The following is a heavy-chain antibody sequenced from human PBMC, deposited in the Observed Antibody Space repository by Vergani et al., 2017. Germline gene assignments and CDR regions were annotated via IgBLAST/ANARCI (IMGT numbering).Heavy chain of an antibody. D-gene: IGHD6-19*01. V-gene: IGHV4-39*07. J-gene: IGHJ4*02. CDR3: ARGSGWYFDY. Sequence: QLQLQESGPGLVKPSENLSLTCTVSGGSISTSSYYWGWVRQSPGKGLEWVGYIYYSGSTYYSPSLKSRVTISLDTSKNQFSLKLTSVTAADTAVYYCARGSGWYFDYWGQGTLVTVSS. CDR2: IYYSGST. CDR1: GGSISTSSYY.